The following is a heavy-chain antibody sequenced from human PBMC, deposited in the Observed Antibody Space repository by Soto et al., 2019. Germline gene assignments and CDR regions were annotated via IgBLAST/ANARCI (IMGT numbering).Heavy chain of an antibody. D-gene: IGHD3-22*01. CDR1: GGSFSGYY. V-gene: IGHV4-34*01. Sequence: SETLSLTCAVYGGSFSGYYWSWIRQPPGKGLEWIGEINHSGSTNYNPSLKSRVTISVDTSKNQFSLKLSSVTAADTAVYYCARPTYYYDSSGTKNYYYYGMDVWGQGTTVTVSS. CDR2: INHSGST. J-gene: IGHJ6*02. CDR3: ARPTYYYDSSGTKNYYYYGMDV.